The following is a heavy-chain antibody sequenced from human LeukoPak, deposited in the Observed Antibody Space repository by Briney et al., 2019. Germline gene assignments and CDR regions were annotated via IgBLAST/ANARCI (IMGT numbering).Heavy chain of an antibody. CDR3: ARYYYDSSGYYSIAFNY. V-gene: IGHV2-70*01. Sequence: SGLALVKQAQSLTLTCSFFGFSLRTRGMCVSWIRQPPGKALEWLALIDCDEDKYYSTSLKTRLTISKDTSKNQVVATIANMDPVDTATYYSARYYYDSSGYYSIAFNYWGQGTLVTVSS. J-gene: IGHJ4*02. CDR2: IDCDEDK. CDR1: GFSLRTRGMC. D-gene: IGHD3-22*01.